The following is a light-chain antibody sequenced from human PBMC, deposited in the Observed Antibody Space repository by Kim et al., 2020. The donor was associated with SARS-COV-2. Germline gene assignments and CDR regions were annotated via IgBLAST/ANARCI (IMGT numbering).Light chain of an antibody. Sequence: QSVLTQPPSASGTPGQRVTISCSGSDSNVGRHFVNWYQHRPGTAPKLLIFYNDHVYSQRPSGVPDRFSGSKSGTSASLAISGLQSEDEADYYCAVWDDNLKVYVFGTGTKVTVL. V-gene: IGLV1-44*01. J-gene: IGLJ1*01. CDR3: AVWDDNLKVYV. CDR2: YNDHVYS. CDR1: DSNVGRHF.